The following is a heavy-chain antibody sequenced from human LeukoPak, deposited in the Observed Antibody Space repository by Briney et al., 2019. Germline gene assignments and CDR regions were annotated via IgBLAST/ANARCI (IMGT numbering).Heavy chain of an antibody. CDR3: ARRGYYYDSSGYYYYFDY. CDR2: ISAYNGNT. J-gene: IGHJ4*02. CDR1: GYTFTSYG. V-gene: IGHV1-18*01. Sequence: GASVKVSCKASGYTFTSYGISWVRQAPGQGLEWMGWISAYNGNTNYAQELQGRVTMTTDTSTSTAYMELRSLRSDDTAVYYCARRGYYYDSSGYYYYFDYWGQGTLVTVSS. D-gene: IGHD3-22*01.